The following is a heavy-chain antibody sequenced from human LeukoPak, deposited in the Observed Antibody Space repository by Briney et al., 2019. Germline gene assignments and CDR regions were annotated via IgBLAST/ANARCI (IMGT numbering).Heavy chain of an antibody. CDR3: ARGIVVVPAALFTDYMDV. Sequence: GGSLRLSCAASGFTLSTYRMNWVRQAPGKRLEWVSSISSSSAIYYADSVKGRFTISKDNANNSLYLQMNSLRAEDTAVYYCARGIVVVPAALFTDYMDVWGKGTTVTVSS. CDR1: GFTLSTYR. V-gene: IGHV3-69-1*01. D-gene: IGHD2-2*01. CDR2: ISSSSAI. J-gene: IGHJ6*03.